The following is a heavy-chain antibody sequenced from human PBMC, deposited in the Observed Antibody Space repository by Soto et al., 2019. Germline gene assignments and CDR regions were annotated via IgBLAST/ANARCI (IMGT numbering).Heavy chain of an antibody. D-gene: IGHD6-6*01. CDR1: GDSVSSNSAA. CDR2: TYYRSKWYN. V-gene: IGHV6-1*01. J-gene: IGHJ6*02. Sequence: SQTLSLTCAISGDSVSSNSAAWNWIRQSPSRGLEWLGRTYYRSKWYNDYAVSVKSRITINPDTSKNQFSLQLNSVTPEDTAVYYCARAIAARPRYYYYGMDVWGQGTTVTV. CDR3: ARAIAARPRYYYYGMDV.